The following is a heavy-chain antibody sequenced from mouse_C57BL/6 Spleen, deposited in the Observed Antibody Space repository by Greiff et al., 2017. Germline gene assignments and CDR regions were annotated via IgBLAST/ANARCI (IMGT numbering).Heavy chain of an antibody. CDR3: AREGGLRLYAMDY. V-gene: IGHV1-54*01. J-gene: IGHJ4*01. Sequence: QVQLQQSGAELVRPGTSVKVSCKASGYAFTNYLIEWVKQRPGQGLEWIGVINPGSGGTNYNGKFKGKATLTADKSSSTAYMQLSSLTSEDSAVYFCAREGGLRLYAMDYWGQGTSVTVSS. D-gene: IGHD1-1*01. CDR2: INPGSGGT. CDR1: GYAFTNYL.